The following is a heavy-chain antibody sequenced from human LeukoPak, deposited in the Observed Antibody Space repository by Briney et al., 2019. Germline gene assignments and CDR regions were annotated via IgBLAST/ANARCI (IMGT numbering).Heavy chain of an antibody. CDR1: GFTFDNYA. J-gene: IGHJ4*02. Sequence: KPWRSLRLSCTASGFTFDNYAMSWFRQAPGKGLEWVGFIRSKIYGGTTEYAASVKGRFTISRDDSKSIAYLQMNSLKSEDTAVYYCVRYSGDADYWGQGTLVTVSS. CDR3: VRYSGDADY. D-gene: IGHD5-12*01. V-gene: IGHV3-49*05. CDR2: IRSKIYGGTT.